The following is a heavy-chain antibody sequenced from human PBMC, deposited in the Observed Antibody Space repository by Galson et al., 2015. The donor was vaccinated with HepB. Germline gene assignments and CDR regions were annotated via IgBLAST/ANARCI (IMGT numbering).Heavy chain of an antibody. V-gene: IGHV3-21*01. Sequence: LRLSCAASGFTFSSYSMNWVRQAPGKGLEWVSSISSSSSYIYYADSVKGRFTISRDNAKNSLYLQMNSLRAEDTAVYYCAREGGVYGRRAFDIWGQGTMVTVSS. D-gene: IGHD1-26*01. J-gene: IGHJ3*02. CDR2: ISSSSSYI. CDR3: AREGGVYGRRAFDI. CDR1: GFTFSSYS.